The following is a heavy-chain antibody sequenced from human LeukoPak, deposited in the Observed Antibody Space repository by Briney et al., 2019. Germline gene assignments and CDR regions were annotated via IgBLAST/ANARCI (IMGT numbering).Heavy chain of an antibody. Sequence: GSLRLSCAASGFTVSSNYMSWVRQAPGKGLEWVSVIYSGGSTYYADSVKGRFTISRDNSKNTLYLQMNSLRAEDTAVYYCARDFYGDYFFDYWGQGTLVTVSS. CDR1: GFTVSSNY. J-gene: IGHJ4*01. CDR2: IYSGGST. D-gene: IGHD4-17*01. V-gene: IGHV3-53*01. CDR3: ARDFYGDYFFDY.